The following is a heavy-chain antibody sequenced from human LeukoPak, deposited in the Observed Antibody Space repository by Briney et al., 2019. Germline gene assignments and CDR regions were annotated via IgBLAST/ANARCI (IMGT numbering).Heavy chain of an antibody. Sequence: PSETLSLTCTVSGGSISNYYWSWLRQPAGKGLEWIGRIYTSGSTNYNPSLKSRVTMSVDTSKNQFSLKLSSVTAADTAVYYCARGSYDILTGRQNNWFDPWGQGTLVTVSS. CDR1: GGSISNYY. D-gene: IGHD3-9*01. J-gene: IGHJ5*02. CDR3: ARGSYDILTGRQNNWFDP. V-gene: IGHV4-4*07. CDR2: IYTSGST.